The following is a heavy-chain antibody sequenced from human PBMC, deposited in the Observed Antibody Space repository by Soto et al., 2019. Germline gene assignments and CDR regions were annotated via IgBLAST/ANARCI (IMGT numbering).Heavy chain of an antibody. CDR1: GYNFNNYY. CDR3: ARDGVPIAGRSGYFDY. Sequence: SVKVSCKASGYNFNNYYIHWVRQTPGQGPEWIGVINPSRGLTTYTQRFQGRVSMTRDTSTTTVYMELSSLRSEDTAIYYCARDGVPIAGRSGYFDYWGPGTEVTVSS. CDR2: INPSRGLT. J-gene: IGHJ4*02. V-gene: IGHV1-46*02. D-gene: IGHD6-19*01.